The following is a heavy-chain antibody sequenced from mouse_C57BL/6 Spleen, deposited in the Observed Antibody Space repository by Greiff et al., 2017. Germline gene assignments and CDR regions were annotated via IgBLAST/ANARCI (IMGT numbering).Heavy chain of an antibody. J-gene: IGHJ2*01. CDR3: ARSPNYYFFDY. D-gene: IGHD1-1*01. V-gene: IGHV1-42*01. CDR2: INPSTGT. CDR1: GYSFTGYY. Sequence: VHVKQSGPELVKPGASVKISCKASGYSFTGYYMNWVKQSPEKSLEWIGEINPSTGTTYNQKFKAKATLTVDKSSSTAYMQLKSLTSEDSAVYYWARSPNYYFFDYWGQGTTLTVSS.